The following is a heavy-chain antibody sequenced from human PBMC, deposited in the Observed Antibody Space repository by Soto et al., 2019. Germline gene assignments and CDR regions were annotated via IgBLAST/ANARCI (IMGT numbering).Heavy chain of an antibody. Sequence: SETLSLTCSVSGGSMRNYFWTWIRQPPGKGLEWIGYIHYSGTTSFFPSYNPSLRSRVTMSVDTSKSQFSLKLTSVTAADTAVYYCARGEDAFFYYGLDVWGQGITVTVSS. V-gene: IGHV4-59*01. CDR2: IHYSGTT. CDR1: GGSMRNYF. J-gene: IGHJ6*02. CDR3: ARGEDAFFYYGLDV.